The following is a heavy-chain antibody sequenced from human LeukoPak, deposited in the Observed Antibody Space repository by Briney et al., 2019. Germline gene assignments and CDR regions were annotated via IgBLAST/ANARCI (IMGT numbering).Heavy chain of an antibody. CDR1: GGSFSGYY. J-gene: IGHJ4*02. V-gene: IGHV4-34*01. CDR3: ARGGRGVISSSWYY. Sequence: SETLSLTCAVYGGSFSGYYWSWIRQPPGKGLEWIGEINHSGSTNYNPSLKSRVTISVDTSKNQFSLKLSSVTAADTAVYYCARGGRGVISSSWYYWGQGILVTVSS. CDR2: INHSGST. D-gene: IGHD6-13*01.